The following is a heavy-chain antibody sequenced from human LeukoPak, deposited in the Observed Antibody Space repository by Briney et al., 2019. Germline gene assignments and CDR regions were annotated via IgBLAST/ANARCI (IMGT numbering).Heavy chain of an antibody. Sequence: TGGSLRLSCAASGFTFSSYSMNWVRQAPGKGLEWVSSISSSSSYIYYADSVKGRFTISRDTSRNTLYLQMHSLRAEDTAVYYCARLISTSSSRFSDYWGQGTLVTVSS. J-gene: IGHJ4*02. CDR2: ISSSSSYI. V-gene: IGHV3-21*04. CDR1: GFTFSSYS. CDR3: ARLISTSSSRFSDY. D-gene: IGHD6-6*01.